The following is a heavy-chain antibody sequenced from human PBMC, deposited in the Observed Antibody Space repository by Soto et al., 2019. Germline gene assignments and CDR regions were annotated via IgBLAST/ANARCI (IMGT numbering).Heavy chain of an antibody. CDR2: ISWNSGSI. D-gene: IGHD3-3*01. J-gene: IGHJ4*02. CDR1: GFTFDDYA. CDR3: AKEGWSPYYFDY. Sequence: EVQLVESGGGLVQPGRSLRLSCAASGFTFDDYAMHWVRQAPGKGLEWVSGISWNSGSIGYADSVKGRFTISRDNAKNALYLQMNSLRAEDKALYYCAKEGWSPYYFDYWGQGTLVTVSS. V-gene: IGHV3-9*01.